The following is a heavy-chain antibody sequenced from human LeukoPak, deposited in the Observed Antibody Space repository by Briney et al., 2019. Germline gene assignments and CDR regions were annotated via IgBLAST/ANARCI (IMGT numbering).Heavy chain of an antibody. D-gene: IGHD1-26*01. V-gene: IGHV1-46*01. Sequence: ASVKVSCKASGYTFTSYYMHWVRQAPGQGLEWMGIINPSGGSTSYAQKFRGRVTMTRDMSTSTDYMELSSLRSEDTAVYYCARDNSVGDTAWWFDPWGQGTLVTVSS. CDR2: INPSGGST. CDR1: GYTFTSYY. J-gene: IGHJ5*02. CDR3: ARDNSVGDTAWWFDP.